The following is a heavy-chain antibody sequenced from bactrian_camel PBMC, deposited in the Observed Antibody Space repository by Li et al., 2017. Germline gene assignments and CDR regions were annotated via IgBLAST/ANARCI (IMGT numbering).Heavy chain of an antibody. CDR2: VDSNGVT. CDR3: ATLNSWWHLYGPPPRNFGV. Sequence: HVQLVESGGGSVQAGGSLTLSCTASESTYRSICMAWFRQVPGSQRETVATVDSNGVTKVAGSVKGRFTISRDNAKNTLYLQMNSLTTEDTAVYYCATLNSWWHLYGPPPRNFGVRGRGTQVTVS. V-gene: IGHV3S53*01. D-gene: IGHD7*01. CDR1: ESTYRSIC. J-gene: IGHJ4*01.